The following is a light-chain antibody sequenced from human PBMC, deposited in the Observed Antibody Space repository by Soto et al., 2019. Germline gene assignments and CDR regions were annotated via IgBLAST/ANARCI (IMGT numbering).Light chain of an antibody. Sequence: DIVMTQSPDSLAVSLGERATINCKSSQSVLYSSNNKNYLAWYQQKPGQPPKLLIYSASTRQSGVPGRFSGSGSGTYFTPTSSSLQAEDVAIYYCQQYYSSPRTFGQGTKVEVK. CDR2: SAS. J-gene: IGKJ1*01. CDR1: QSVLYSSNNKNY. V-gene: IGKV4-1*01. CDR3: QQYYSSPRT.